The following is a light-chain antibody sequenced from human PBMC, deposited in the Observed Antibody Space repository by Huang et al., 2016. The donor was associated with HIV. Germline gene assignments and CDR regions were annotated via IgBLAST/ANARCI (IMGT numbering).Light chain of an antibody. J-gene: IGKJ1*01. CDR2: AAS. Sequence: EIVMTQSPATLSVSPGERATLSCRASQSVGSNLAWYQQRRGQAPRLLSYAASTRADGIPARFSGSGSGTEFTLTVSSLQSEDFAVYYCQQHNSWPRTFGQGTRV. CDR3: QQHNSWPRT. V-gene: IGKV3-15*01. CDR1: QSVGSN.